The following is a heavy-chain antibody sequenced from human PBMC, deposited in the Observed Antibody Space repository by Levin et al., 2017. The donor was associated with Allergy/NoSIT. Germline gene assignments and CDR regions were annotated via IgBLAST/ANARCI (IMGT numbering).Heavy chain of an antibody. Sequence: GSLRLSCTVSGGSISSYYWSWIRQPPGKGLEWIGYIYYSGSTNYNPSLKSRVTISVDTSKNQFSLKLSSVTAADTAVYYCARSRFGEVLAFDYWGQGTLVTVSS. D-gene: IGHD3-10*01. CDR2: IYYSGST. V-gene: IGHV4-59*08. J-gene: IGHJ4*02. CDR1: GGSISSYY. CDR3: ARSRFGEVLAFDY.